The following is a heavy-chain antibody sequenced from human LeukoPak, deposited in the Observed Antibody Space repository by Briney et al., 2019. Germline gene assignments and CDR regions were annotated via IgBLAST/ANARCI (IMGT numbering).Heavy chain of an antibody. CDR2: IIPIFGTA. Sequence: SVKVSCKASGGTFSSYAISWVRQAPGQRLEWMGGIIPIFGTANYAQKFQGRVTITADESTSTAYMELSSLRSEDTAVDYCARAPNCGGDCDYWGQGTLVTVSS. V-gene: IGHV1-69*13. J-gene: IGHJ4*02. D-gene: IGHD2-21*01. CDR1: GGTFSSYA. CDR3: ARAPNCGGDCDY.